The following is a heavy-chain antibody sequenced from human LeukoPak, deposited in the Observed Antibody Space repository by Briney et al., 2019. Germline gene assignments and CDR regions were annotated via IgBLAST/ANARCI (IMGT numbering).Heavy chain of an antibody. CDR3: ARVAQWLAIRYFDY. Sequence: SVKVSCKASGGTFSSYAISWVRQAPGQGLEWMGGIIPIFGTANYAQKFQGRVTITADESTSTAYMELSSLRSEDTAVYYCARVAQWLAIRYFDYWGQGTLVTVSS. CDR2: IIPIFGTA. J-gene: IGHJ4*02. D-gene: IGHD6-19*01. V-gene: IGHV1-69*13. CDR1: GGTFSSYA.